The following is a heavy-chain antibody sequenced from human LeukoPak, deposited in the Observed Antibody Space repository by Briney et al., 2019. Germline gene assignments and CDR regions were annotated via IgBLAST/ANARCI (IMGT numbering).Heavy chain of an antibody. CDR2: IYSDGFT. V-gene: IGHV3-66*01. Sequence: GGSLRLSCAASGFTFSAHWMNWVRQAPGKGLVWVSGIYSDGFTYYADSVKGRFTISKDSSKNTLYLHMNSLRAEDTAVYYCARDKNYYGSGSPSLDAFDIWGQGTMVTVSS. D-gene: IGHD3-10*01. CDR1: GFTFSAHW. J-gene: IGHJ3*02. CDR3: ARDKNYYGSGSPSLDAFDI.